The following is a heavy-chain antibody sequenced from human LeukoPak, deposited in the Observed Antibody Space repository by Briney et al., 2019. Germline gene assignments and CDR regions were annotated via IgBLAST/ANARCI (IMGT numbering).Heavy chain of an antibody. D-gene: IGHD3-10*01. CDR2: INPNSGGT. J-gene: IGHJ4*02. CDR1: GYTFTGYY. CDR3: ARYFGGSGSYYGGAFDY. Sequence: ASVKVSCKASGYTFTGYYMHWVRQAPGQGLEWMGWINPNSGGTNYAQKFQGRVTMTRDTSISTAYMELRSLRSDDTAVYYCARYFGGSGSYYGGAFDYWGQGTLVTVSS. V-gene: IGHV1-2*02.